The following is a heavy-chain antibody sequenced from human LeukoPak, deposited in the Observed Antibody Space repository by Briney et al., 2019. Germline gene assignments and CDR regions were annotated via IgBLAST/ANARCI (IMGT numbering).Heavy chain of an antibody. D-gene: IGHD3-10*01. CDR2: ISGSGGST. CDR1: GFRFSSYA. V-gene: IGHV3-23*01. Sequence: GGSLRLSCEASGFRFSSYAMSWVRQAPEKGLEWVSVISGSGGSTYYADSVKGRFTISRDSSKNTLYLQMNSLRVDDTAVYYCAKDMVRGVLTSGEYYFDYWGQGILVTVSS. CDR3: AKDMVRGVLTSGEYYFDY. J-gene: IGHJ4*02.